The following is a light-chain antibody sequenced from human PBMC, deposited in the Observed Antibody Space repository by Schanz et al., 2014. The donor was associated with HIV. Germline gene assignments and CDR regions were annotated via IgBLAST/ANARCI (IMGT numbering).Light chain of an antibody. Sequence: QSVLTQPPSASGTPGQRVTISCSGSRSNIGRNTVNWYQQLPRTAPKVVIYNNNQRPSGVPDRFSGSKSGPSASLAITGLQAEDEAEYYCAAWDDSLNGVVFGGGTKLTVL. J-gene: IGLJ2*01. CDR2: NNN. CDR1: RSNIGRNT. CDR3: AAWDDSLNGVV. V-gene: IGLV1-44*01.